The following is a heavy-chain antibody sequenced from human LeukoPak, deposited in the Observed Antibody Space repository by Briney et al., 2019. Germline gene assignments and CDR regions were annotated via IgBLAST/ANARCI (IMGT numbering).Heavy chain of an antibody. CDR3: ARAPHSSSWYCYYYGMDV. J-gene: IGHJ6*02. V-gene: IGHV4-39*07. D-gene: IGHD6-13*01. CDR2: IYYSGST. CDR1: GGSISSSSYY. Sequence: PSETLSLTCTVSGGSISSSSYYWGWIRQPPGKGLEWIGSIYYSGSTYYNPSLKSRVTISVDTSKNQFSLKLSSVTAADTAVYYCARAPHSSSWYCYYYGMDVWGQGTTVTVSS.